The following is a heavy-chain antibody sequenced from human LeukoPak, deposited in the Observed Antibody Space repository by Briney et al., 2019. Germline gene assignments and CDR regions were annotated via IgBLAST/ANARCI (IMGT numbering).Heavy chain of an antibody. Sequence: PSETLSLTCTVSGGSISSYYWSWIPQPPGKGLEGIGYIYYSESTNYNPSLKSRVTTSVDTSRNQFSLKLSSVTAADTAVYYCARVNRYSSGWLTFDYWGRGTLVTVSS. CDR1: GGSISSYY. V-gene: IGHV4-59*01. CDR3: ARVNRYSSGWLTFDY. CDR2: IYYSEST. D-gene: IGHD6-19*01. J-gene: IGHJ4*02.